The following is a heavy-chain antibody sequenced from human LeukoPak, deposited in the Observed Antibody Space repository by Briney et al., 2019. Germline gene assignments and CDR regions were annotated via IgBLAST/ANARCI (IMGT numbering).Heavy chain of an antibody. J-gene: IGHJ4*01. D-gene: IGHD6-13*01. CDR3: ARGIAAAGYYFDY. CDR2: IYYSGST. CDR1: GGSISSSSYY. V-gene: IGHV4-39*01. Sequence: SETLSLTCTVSGGSISSSSYYWGWIRQPPGKGLEWIGSIYYSGSTYYNPSLKSRVTISVDTSKNQFSLKLSSVTAADTAVYYCARGIAAAGYYFDYWGQGTPVTVSS.